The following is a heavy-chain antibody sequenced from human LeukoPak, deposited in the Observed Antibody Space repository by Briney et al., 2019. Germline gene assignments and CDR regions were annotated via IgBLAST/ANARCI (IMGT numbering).Heavy chain of an antibody. CDR3: AKDTSSPGSLYYYDSSPDGMDV. CDR2: ISGSGGST. D-gene: IGHD3-22*01. Sequence: PGGSLRISCAASGFTFSSYAMSWVRQAPGKGLEWVSAISGSGGSTYYADSVKGRFTISRDNSKNTLYLQMNSLRAEDTAVYYCAKDTSSPGSLYYYDSSPDGMDVWGQGTTVTVSS. J-gene: IGHJ6*02. V-gene: IGHV3-23*01. CDR1: GFTFSSYA.